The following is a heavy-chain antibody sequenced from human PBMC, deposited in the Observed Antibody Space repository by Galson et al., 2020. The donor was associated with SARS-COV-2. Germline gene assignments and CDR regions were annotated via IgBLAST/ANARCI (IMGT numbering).Heavy chain of an antibody. CDR2: ISSSSSYI. V-gene: IGHV3-21*01. CDR1: GFTFSSYS. Sequence: GESLKISCEASGFTFSSYSMNWVRQAPGKGLEWVSSISSSSSYISYADSVKGRFTISRDDAKNSLDLQMNSLRAEDTAVYYCARDESAMVRGVMYQYYDMDVWGKGTTVTISS. D-gene: IGHD3-10*01. J-gene: IGHJ6*03. CDR3: ARDESAMVRGVMYQYYDMDV.